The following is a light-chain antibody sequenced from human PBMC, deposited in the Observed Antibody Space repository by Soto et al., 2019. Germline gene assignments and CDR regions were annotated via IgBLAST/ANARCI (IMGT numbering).Light chain of an antibody. CDR2: KVS. CDR3: LLGTYWPPGT. V-gene: IGKV2-30*02. Sequence: DVVMTQSPLSLSVTLGQPASISCRTSQSLAHSDGNTYLNWLQQRPGQSPRRLIYKVSKRDSGVPERFSGSGSGTDFTLKISRVEAEDVGVYYCLLGTYWPPGTFGQGTKLEIK. CDR1: QSLAHSDGNTY. J-gene: IGKJ2*02.